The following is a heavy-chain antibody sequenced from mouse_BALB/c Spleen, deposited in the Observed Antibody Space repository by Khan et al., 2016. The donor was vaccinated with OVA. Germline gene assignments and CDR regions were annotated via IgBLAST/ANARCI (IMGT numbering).Heavy chain of an antibody. CDR1: GYIFTDFS. V-gene: IGHV1S137*01. D-gene: IGHD2-1*01. J-gene: IGHJ3*01. Sequence: QVQLQQSGAELVRPGVSVKISCKGSGYIFTDFSMHWVKRSHAKSLEWIGVISTYYGDSIYNQNFKDKATLTVEKSSSTAYMELARLTSEDSAIYYCARGGGNYRFAYWGQGTLVTVSA. CDR3: ARGGGNYRFAY. CDR2: ISTYYGDS.